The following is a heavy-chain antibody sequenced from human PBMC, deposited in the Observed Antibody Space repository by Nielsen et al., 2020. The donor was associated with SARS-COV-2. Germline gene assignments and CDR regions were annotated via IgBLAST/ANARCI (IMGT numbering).Heavy chain of an antibody. Sequence: SGPTLVKPTQTLTLTCTFSGFSLSTSGVSVGWIRQPPGKALEWLAVIYWDDDQRYSPSLKTRLTISKDTSKNQVVLTMTNMDPVDTATYYCARSTRGFGLNWFDPWGQGTLVTVSS. CDR3: ARSTRGFGLNWFDP. V-gene: IGHV2-5*02. J-gene: IGHJ5*02. D-gene: IGHD3-10*01. CDR1: GFSLSTSGVS. CDR2: IYWDDDQ.